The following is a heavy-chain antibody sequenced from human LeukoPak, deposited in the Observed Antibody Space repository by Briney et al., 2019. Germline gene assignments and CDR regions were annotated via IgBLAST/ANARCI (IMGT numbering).Heavy chain of an antibody. V-gene: IGHV1-18*01. CDR3: ASSSIAARPRWFDP. CDR1: GYTFTSYG. CDR2: ISAYNGNT. Sequence: ASVKVSCKASGYTFTSYGTSWVRQAPGQGLEWMGWISAYNGNTNYAQKLQGRVTMTTDTSTSTAYMELRSLRSDDTAVYYCASSSIAARPRWFDPWGQGTLVTVSS. J-gene: IGHJ5*02. D-gene: IGHD6-6*01.